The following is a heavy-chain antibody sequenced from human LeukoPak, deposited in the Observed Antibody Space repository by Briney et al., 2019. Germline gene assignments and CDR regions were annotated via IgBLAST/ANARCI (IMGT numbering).Heavy chain of an antibody. J-gene: IGHJ3*02. CDR2: IYTSGST. D-gene: IGHD3-10*01. CDR3: ARSLRFGESGDAFDI. V-gene: IGHV4-61*02. CDR1: GGSISSGSYY. Sequence: PSETLSLTCTVSGGSISSGSYYWSWIRQPAGKGLEWIGRIYTSGSTNYNPSLKSRVTISVDTSKNQFSLKLSSVTAADTAVYYCARSLRFGESGDAFDIWGQGTMVTVSS.